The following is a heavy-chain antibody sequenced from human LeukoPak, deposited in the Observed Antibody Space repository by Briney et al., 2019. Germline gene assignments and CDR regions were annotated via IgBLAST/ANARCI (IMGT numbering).Heavy chain of an antibody. CDR1: GFTFTNYA. CDR3: ARRVGGTPDY. V-gene: IGHV3-23*01. CDR2: IGGDGASS. D-gene: IGHD1-26*01. J-gene: IGHJ4*02. Sequence: QPGGSLRLSCAASGFTFTNYAMTWVRQTPGKGLEWVSAIGGDGASSDYADSMKGRFTITRDNSKNTLYLQMNSLRAEDTALYYCARRVGGTPDYWGLGTLVTVSS.